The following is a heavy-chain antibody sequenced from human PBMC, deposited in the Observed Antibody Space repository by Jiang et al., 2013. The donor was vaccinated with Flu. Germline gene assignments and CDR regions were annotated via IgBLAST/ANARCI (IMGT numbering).Heavy chain of an antibody. V-gene: IGHV5-51*01. CDR1: GYSFTNYW. CDR3: ARRGLSNRNPIDY. CDR2: IYPGDSDA. J-gene: IGHJ4*02. Sequence: GAEVKKPGESLKISCKGSGYSFTNYWIGWVRQMPGKGLEWMGIIYPGDSDARYSPSLQGQVTISVDKSISTAYLQWSSLKASDTAMYYCARRGLSNRNPIDYWGQGTLVTVSS. D-gene: IGHD2/OR15-2a*01.